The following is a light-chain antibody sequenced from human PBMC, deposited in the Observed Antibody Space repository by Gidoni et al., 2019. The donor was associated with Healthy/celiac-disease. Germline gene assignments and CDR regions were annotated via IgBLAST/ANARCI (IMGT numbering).Light chain of an antibody. V-gene: IGKV1-39*01. CDR1: QSISSY. CDR3: LQGYSTPRT. CDR2: VAS. Sequence: DIQMTQSPSSLPASVRARGTITRRVSQSISSYLDWYQQKPGKAPQLLIYVASSWQSGVPSRFSGSGSGTDFTLTISSVQAEDFATYYCLQGYSTPRTFGRGTKVEIK. J-gene: IGKJ1*01.